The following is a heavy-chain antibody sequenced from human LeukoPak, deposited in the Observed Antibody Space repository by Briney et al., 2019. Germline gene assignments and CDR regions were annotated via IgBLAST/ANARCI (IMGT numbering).Heavy chain of an antibody. CDR3: ARDLRGVGANYYYYYYMDV. D-gene: IGHD1-26*01. CDR2: IYYSGST. CDR1: SGSFSGYC. V-gene: IGHV4-59*01. Sequence: KPSETLSLTCAVYSGSFSGYCWSWIRQPPGKGLEWIGYIYYSGSTNYNPSLKSRVTISVDTSKNQFSLKLSSVTAADTAVYYCARDLRGVGANYYYYYYMDVWGKGTTVTISS. J-gene: IGHJ6*03.